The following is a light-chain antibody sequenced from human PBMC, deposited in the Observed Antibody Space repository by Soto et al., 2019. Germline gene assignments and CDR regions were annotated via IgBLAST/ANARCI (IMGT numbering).Light chain of an antibody. CDR3: TSYTSSTTNYV. CDR2: EVS. V-gene: IGLV2-14*01. CDR1: SSDIGGYNY. Sequence: QSALTQPASVSGSPGQSITFSCTGTSSDIGGYNYVSWYQQHPGKDPKLMIYEVSNRPSGVSDRFSGSTSGNTASLTISGLQATGEADYYCTSYTSSTTNYVFGTGTKLTVL. J-gene: IGLJ1*01.